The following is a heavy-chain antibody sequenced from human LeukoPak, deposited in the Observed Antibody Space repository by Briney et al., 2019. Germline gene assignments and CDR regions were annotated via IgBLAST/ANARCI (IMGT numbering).Heavy chain of an antibody. D-gene: IGHD3-22*01. J-gene: IGHJ4*02. CDR1: GGSISSGGYY. Sequence: PSQTLSLTCTVSGGSISSGGYYWSWIRQHPGKGLEWIGYIYYSGSTYYNPSLKSRVTISVDTSKNQFSLKLSSVTAADTAVYYCARERGPRQDYYDSSGYFDYRGQGTLVTVSS. V-gene: IGHV4-31*03. CDR3: ARERGPRQDYYDSSGYFDY. CDR2: IYYSGST.